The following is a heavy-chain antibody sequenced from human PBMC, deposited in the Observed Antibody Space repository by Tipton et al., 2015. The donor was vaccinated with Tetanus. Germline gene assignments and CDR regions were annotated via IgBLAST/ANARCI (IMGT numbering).Heavy chain of an antibody. Sequence: SLRLSCAASGFTFSSYGMHWVRQAPGKGLEWVAVIWYDGSNKYYADSVKGRFTISRDNSKNTLYLQMNSLRAEDTAVYYCARGENYYDSSGSSDYWGQGTLVTVSS. V-gene: IGHV3-33*01. J-gene: IGHJ4*02. CDR1: GFTFSSYG. D-gene: IGHD3-22*01. CDR2: IWYDGSNK. CDR3: ARGENYYDSSGSSDY.